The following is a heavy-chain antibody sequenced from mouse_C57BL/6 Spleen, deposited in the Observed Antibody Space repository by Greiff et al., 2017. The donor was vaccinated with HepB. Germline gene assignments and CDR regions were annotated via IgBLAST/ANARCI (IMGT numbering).Heavy chain of an antibody. V-gene: IGHV1-82*01. CDR2: IYPGDGDT. CDR1: GYAFSSSW. D-gene: IGHD1-1*01. Sequence: QVQLKESGPELVKPGASVKISCKASGYAFSSSWMNWVKQRPGKGLEWIGRIYPGDGDTNYNGKFKGKATLTADKSSSTAYMQLSSLTSEDSAVYFCAPRAITTVVEGFDYWGQGTTLTVSS. CDR3: APRAITTVVEGFDY. J-gene: IGHJ2*01.